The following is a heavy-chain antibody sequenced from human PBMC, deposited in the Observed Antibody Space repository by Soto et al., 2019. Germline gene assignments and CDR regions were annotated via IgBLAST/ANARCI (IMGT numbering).Heavy chain of an antibody. CDR2: INHSGST. Sequence: SETLSLTCAVYGGSFSGYYWSWIRQPPGKGLEWIGEINHSGSTNYNPSLKSRVTISVDTSKNQFSLKLSSVTAADTAVYYCASHCSGGSCYGWFDPWGQGTLVTVSS. J-gene: IGHJ5*02. D-gene: IGHD2-15*01. CDR1: GGSFSGYY. CDR3: ASHCSGGSCYGWFDP. V-gene: IGHV4-34*01.